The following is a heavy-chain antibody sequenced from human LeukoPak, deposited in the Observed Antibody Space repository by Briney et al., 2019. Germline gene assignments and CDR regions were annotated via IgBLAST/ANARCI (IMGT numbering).Heavy chain of an antibody. D-gene: IGHD5-18*01. CDR3: AREDRIQLWLRRGLAFDI. J-gene: IGHJ3*02. CDR2: ISNSGSSI. Sequence: PGGSLRLSCAASGFTFSDSYMTWIRQAPGKGLEWVSYISNSGSSIYYADSVKGRFTTSRDNAKSSLYLQMNSLRAEDTAVYYCAREDRIQLWLRRGLAFDIWGQGTMVTVSS. CDR1: GFTFSDSY. V-gene: IGHV3-11*04.